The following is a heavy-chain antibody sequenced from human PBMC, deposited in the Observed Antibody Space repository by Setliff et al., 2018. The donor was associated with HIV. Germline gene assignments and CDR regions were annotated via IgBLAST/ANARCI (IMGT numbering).Heavy chain of an antibody. V-gene: IGHV1-18*01. D-gene: IGHD1-26*01. CDR2: ISGYNGNT. CDR3: ARGGHYSGSYLPRDYYMDV. J-gene: IGHJ6*03. CDR1: GYTFTSYG. Sequence: ASVKVSCKASGYTFTSYGISWVRQAPGQGLEWMGWISGYNGNTNYAQKLQGRVTMTTDTSTKTAYMEVRSLRSDDTAVYYCARGGHYSGSYLPRDYYMDVWGKGTTVTVSS.